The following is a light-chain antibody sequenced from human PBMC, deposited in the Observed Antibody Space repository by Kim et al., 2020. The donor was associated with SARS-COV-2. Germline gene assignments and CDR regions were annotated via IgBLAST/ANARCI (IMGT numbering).Light chain of an antibody. V-gene: IGLV1-40*01. CDR3: HSYDSGLTGYV. Sequence: SVHNSCTGSSSYIGADYEELWYQHLPGTTPTLLIFGDTTRASGVPGRFSGSKSGTSASLAITGLQAEDEGDYYCHSYDSGLTGYVFGSGTKVTVL. CDR2: GDT. J-gene: IGLJ1*01. CDR1: SSYIGADYE.